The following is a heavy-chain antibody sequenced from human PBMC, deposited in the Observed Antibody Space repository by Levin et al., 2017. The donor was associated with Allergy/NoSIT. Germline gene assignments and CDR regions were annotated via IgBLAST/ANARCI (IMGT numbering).Heavy chain of an antibody. V-gene: IGHV3-11*03. CDR1: GFSLSDYY. J-gene: IGHJ4*02. CDR3: ARRTIAAAGVIPYFDY. Sequence: GESLKISCAASGFSLSDYYMSWIRQAPGKGLEWVSYISFRSDYTNYADSVKGRFTISRDNAQNSLYLQMNSLRAEDTAVYYCARRTIAAAGVIPYFDYWGQGTLVTVSS. CDR2: ISFRSDYT. D-gene: IGHD6-13*01.